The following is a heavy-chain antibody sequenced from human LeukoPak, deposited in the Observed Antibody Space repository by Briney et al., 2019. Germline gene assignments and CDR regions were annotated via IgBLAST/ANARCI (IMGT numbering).Heavy chain of an antibody. CDR1: GYTLTELS. Sequence: ASVKVSCKVSGYTLTELSMHWVRQAPGKGLEWMGGFDPEDGETINAQKFQGRVTMTEDTSTDTAYMELRSLRSDDTAVYYCARWTSSLEWLLYFYYWGQGTLVTVSS. V-gene: IGHV1-24*01. J-gene: IGHJ4*02. D-gene: IGHD3-3*02. CDR3: ARWTSSLEWLLYFYY. CDR2: FDPEDGET.